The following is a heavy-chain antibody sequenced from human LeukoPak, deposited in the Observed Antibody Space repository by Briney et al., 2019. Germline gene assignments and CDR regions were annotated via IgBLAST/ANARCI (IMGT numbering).Heavy chain of an antibody. CDR2: IYYSGST. CDR3: ARGYDDFWSGYYFDY. J-gene: IGHJ4*02. V-gene: IGHV4-59*01. D-gene: IGHD3-3*01. Sequence: SETLSLTCTVSSVSISSYYWSWIRQPPGKGLEWIGYIYYSGSTNYNPSLKSRVTISVDTSKNQFSLKLSSVTAADTAVYYCARGYDDFWSGYYFDYWGQGTLVTVSS. CDR1: SVSISSYY.